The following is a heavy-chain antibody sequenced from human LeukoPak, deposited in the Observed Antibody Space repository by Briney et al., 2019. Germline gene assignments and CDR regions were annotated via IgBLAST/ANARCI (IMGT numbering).Heavy chain of an antibody. CDR1: GYTFTGYY. D-gene: IGHD4-17*01. CDR3: ARWHGDYGEDSNWFDP. J-gene: IGHJ5*02. V-gene: IGHV1-2*02. Sequence: ASVKVSCKASGYTFTGYYVHWGRQAPGQGLEWMGWINPNSGGTSSAQKFQGRVTMTSDTSINTAYMELSSLRSDDTAVYYCARWHGDYGEDSNWFDPWGQGTLVTVSS. CDR2: INPNSGGT.